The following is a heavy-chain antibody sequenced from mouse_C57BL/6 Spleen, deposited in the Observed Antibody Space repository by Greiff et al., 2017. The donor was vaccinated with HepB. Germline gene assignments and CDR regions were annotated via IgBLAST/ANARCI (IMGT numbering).Heavy chain of an antibody. V-gene: IGHV1-64*01. CDR2: IHPNSGST. CDR3: ARPGIGYDDGAFAY. Sequence: QVQLQQPGAELVKPGASVKLSCKASGYTFTSYWMHWVKQRPGQGLEWIGMIHPNSGSTNYNEKFKSKATLTVDKSSSTAYMQLSSLTSEDSAVYYCARPGIGYDDGAFAYWGQGTLVTVSA. CDR1: GYTFTSYW. D-gene: IGHD2-2*01. J-gene: IGHJ3*01.